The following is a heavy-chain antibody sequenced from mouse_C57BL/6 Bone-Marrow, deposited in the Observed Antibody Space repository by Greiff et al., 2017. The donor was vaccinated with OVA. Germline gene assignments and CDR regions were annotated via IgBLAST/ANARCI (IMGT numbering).Heavy chain of an antibody. CDR2: ISDGGSYT. V-gene: IGHV5-4*01. Sequence: EVHLVESGGGLVKPGGSLKLSCAASGFTFSSYAMSWVRQTPEKRLEWVATISDGGSYTYYPDNVKGRFTISRDNAKNTLYLQMSHLKSEDTAMYDCARDRVFPYDYGIWYLDVWGTGTTVTVSS. CDR3: ARDRVFPYDYGIWYLDV. CDR1: GFTFSSYA. J-gene: IGHJ1*03. D-gene: IGHD1-1*01.